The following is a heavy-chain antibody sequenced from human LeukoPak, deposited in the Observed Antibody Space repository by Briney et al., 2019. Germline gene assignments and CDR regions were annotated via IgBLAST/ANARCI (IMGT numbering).Heavy chain of an antibody. CDR2: INHSGST. V-gene: IGHV4-34*01. D-gene: IGHD3-3*01. CDR1: GGSFSGYY. CDR3: ARGVPHYDFWSGYYGYNWFDP. J-gene: IGHJ5*02. Sequence: PSETLSLTCAVYGGSFSGYYWSWIRQPPGKGLEWIGEINHSGSTNYNPSRKSRVTISVDTSKNQFSLKLSSVTAADTAVYYCARGVPHYDFWSGYYGYNWFDPWGQGTLVTVSS.